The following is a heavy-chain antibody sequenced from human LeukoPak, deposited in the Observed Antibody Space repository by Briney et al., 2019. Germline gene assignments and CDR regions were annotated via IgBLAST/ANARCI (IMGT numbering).Heavy chain of an antibody. CDR2: ISWNSGSI. V-gene: IGHV3-9*01. J-gene: IGHJ3*02. Sequence: GRSLRLSCAASGFTFDDYAMHWVRQAPGKGLEWVSGISWNSGSIGYADSVKGRFTISRDNAENSLYLQMNSLRAEDTALYYCAKVMGDSSGYYPEDAFDIWGQGTMVTVSS. D-gene: IGHD3-22*01. CDR1: GFTFDDYA. CDR3: AKVMGDSSGYYPEDAFDI.